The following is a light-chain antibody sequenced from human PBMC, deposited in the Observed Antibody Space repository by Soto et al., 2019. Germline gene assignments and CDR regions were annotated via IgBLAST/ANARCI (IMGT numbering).Light chain of an antibody. CDR1: QSISIY. CDR2: GAT. J-gene: IGKJ3*01. CDR3: QESSSGPPFT. V-gene: IGKV1-39*01. Sequence: DIQMIQSPSSLSASVGDRVTIACRATQSISIYLNWYQQKPGKAPKLLIYGATTLQSGVPSRFSADGSGTDFNLTIRSLQPEDFATYYCQESSSGPPFTFGPGTKVDIK.